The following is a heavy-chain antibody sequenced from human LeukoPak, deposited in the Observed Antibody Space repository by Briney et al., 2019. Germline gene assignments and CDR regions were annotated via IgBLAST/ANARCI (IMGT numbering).Heavy chain of an antibody. CDR1: GFTFSSYA. CDR2: ISYDGSNK. CDR3: ARDFRVQRITMIVVVPDAFDI. D-gene: IGHD3-22*01. J-gene: IGHJ3*02. Sequence: GGSLRLSCAASGFTFSSYAMHWVRQAPGKGLEWVAVISYDGSNKYYADSVKGRFTISRDNSKNTLYLQMNSLRAEDTAVYYCARDFRVQRITMIVVVPDAFDIWGQGTMVTVSS. V-gene: IGHV3-30-3*01.